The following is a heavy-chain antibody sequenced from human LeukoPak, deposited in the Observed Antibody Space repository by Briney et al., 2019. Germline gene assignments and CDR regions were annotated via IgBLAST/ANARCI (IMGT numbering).Heavy chain of an antibody. CDR3: ARLAAMSYYYYYGIDV. Sequence: GGSLRLSCAASGFTFSSYAMHWVRQAPGKGLEYVSAICRNGGSTYYATSVKGRFTISRDNSKNTLYLQMGSLRAEDMAVYYCARLAAMSYYYYYGIDVWGQGTTVTVSS. J-gene: IGHJ6*02. V-gene: IGHV3-64*01. CDR2: ICRNGGST. D-gene: IGHD2-2*01. CDR1: GFTFSSYA.